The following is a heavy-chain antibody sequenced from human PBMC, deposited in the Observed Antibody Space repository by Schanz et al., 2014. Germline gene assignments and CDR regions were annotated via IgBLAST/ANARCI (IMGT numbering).Heavy chain of an antibody. J-gene: IGHJ1*01. CDR1: RIIFGTYS. D-gene: IGHD2-15*01. CDR3: AKESEIVVVVGTSMSGDFHH. V-gene: IGHV3-21*04. Sequence: EVQLVESGGGLVQPGGSLRLSCTASRIIFGTYSMNWIRQTPKGLEWVSSINSRSNFIYYADSVKGRFTISRDNAKNSLYLQMNSLRAEDTAVYFCAKESEIVVVVGTSMSGDFHHWGQGTLVTVSS. CDR2: INSRSNFI.